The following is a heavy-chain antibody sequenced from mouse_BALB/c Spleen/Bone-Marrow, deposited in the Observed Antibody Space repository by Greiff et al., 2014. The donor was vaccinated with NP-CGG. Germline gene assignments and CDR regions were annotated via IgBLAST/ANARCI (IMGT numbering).Heavy chain of an antibody. J-gene: IGHJ3*01. D-gene: IGHD1-1*01. Sequence: VQLKQSGAELVKPGASVTLSCKASGYTFTDYEMHWVKQTPVHGLEWIGAIDPETGGTAYNQKFKGKATLTADKSSSTAYMQLRSMSSADAAVYYYSRGGDYYSTIVVGFAYWGQGTPLTVSA. CDR3: SRGGDYYSTIVVGFAY. CDR2: IDPETGGT. CDR1: GYTFTDYE. V-gene: IGHV1-15*01.